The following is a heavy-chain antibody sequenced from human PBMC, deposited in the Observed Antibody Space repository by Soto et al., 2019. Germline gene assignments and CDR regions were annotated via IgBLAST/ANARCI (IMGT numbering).Heavy chain of an antibody. J-gene: IGHJ4*02. V-gene: IGHV1-3*01. CDR3: TRVSMGEITRSIYYFDY. CDR1: GYTFTTYA. CDR2: INGGNGNT. Sequence: GASVKVSCKASGYTFTTYAMHWVRQAPGHGLEWLGWINGGNGNTQYSQKFQGRVTLSRDTSASTAYMELSGLKPEDTAIYYCTRVSMGEITRSIYYFDYWGQGTLVTVSS.